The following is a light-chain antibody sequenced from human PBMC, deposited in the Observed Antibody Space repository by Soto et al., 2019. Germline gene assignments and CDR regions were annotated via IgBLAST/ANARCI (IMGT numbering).Light chain of an antibody. CDR2: EVS. J-gene: IGLJ3*02. V-gene: IGLV2-14*01. Sequence: QSALTQPASVSGSPGQSITISCTGTSSDVGGYNYVSWYQQHPGKAPKLMIYEVSNRPSGVSNRFSGSKSGNTASLTISGLQDEDEADYYCSSYTSSSTLFGGGTQLTVL. CDR3: SSYTSSSTL. CDR1: SSDVGGYNY.